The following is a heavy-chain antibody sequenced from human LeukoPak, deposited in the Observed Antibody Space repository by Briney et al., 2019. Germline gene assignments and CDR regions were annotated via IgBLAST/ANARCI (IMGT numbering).Heavy chain of an antibody. D-gene: IGHD6-6*01. J-gene: IGHJ4*02. V-gene: IGHV3-20*04. CDR1: GFTFDDYG. CDR3: ARDKGYSSSSPLFDY. Sequence: PGGSLRLSCAASGFTFDDYGMSWVRQAPGKGLEWVPGINWNGGSTGYADSVKGRFTISRDNAKNSLYLQMNSLRAEDTALYYCARDKGYSSSSPLFDYWGQGTLVTVSS. CDR2: INWNGGST.